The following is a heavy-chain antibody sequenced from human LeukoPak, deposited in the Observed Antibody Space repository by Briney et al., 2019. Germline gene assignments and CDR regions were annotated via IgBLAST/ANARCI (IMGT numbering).Heavy chain of an antibody. D-gene: IGHD3-22*01. J-gene: IGHJ3*02. CDR2: IKSRTEGGTT. V-gene: IGHV3-15*01. CDR1: GFTFTNAW. CDR3: THYYYSAFAI. Sequence: PGRSLRLSCVASGFTFTNAWMSWVRRAPGKGLEWVGRIKSRTEGGTTDYAAPVRGRFTISRDDSRNTLSLQMNSLKTEDTAVYYCTHYYYSAFAIWGQGTVVTVSS.